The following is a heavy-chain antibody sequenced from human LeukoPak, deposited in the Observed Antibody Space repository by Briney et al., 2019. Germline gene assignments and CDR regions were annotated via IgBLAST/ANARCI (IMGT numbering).Heavy chain of an antibody. Sequence: GSLRLSCAASGFTFSTSWMSWVRQAPGKGLEWVSSISSSSSYIYYADSVKGRFTISRDNAKNSLYLQMNSLRAEDTAVYYCAPGGGLPWGQGSLVTVSS. J-gene: IGHJ5*02. CDR3: APGGGLP. D-gene: IGHD3-10*01. CDR1: GFTFSTSW. V-gene: IGHV3-21*01. CDR2: ISSSSSYI.